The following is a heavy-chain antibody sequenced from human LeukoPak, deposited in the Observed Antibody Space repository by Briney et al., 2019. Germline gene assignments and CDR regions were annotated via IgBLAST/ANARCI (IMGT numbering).Heavy chain of an antibody. CDR3: AKVYYYDSSGYFDY. D-gene: IGHD3-22*01. Sequence: GGSLRLSCAASGFTFSSYAMSWVRQAPGRGLEWVSAISGSGGSTYYADSVKGRFTISRDDSKNTLYLQMNSLRAEDTAVYYCAKVYYYDSSGYFDYWGQGTLVTVSS. V-gene: IGHV3-23*01. CDR2: ISGSGGST. J-gene: IGHJ4*02. CDR1: GFTFSSYA.